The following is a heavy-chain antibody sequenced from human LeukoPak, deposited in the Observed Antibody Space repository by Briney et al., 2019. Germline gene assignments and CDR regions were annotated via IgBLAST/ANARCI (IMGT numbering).Heavy chain of an antibody. CDR1: GFTFSGST. V-gene: IGHV3-73*01. Sequence: GGSLRLSCAVSGFTFSGSTINWVRQAPGKGLEWVGRVRSKAHSYATAYAASMGGRFTISRDDSEDTAYLQLNGLKTEDTAVYYCARDRRAWLDYWGQGTLVTVSS. CDR2: VRSKAHSYAT. CDR3: ARDRRAWLDY. J-gene: IGHJ4*02.